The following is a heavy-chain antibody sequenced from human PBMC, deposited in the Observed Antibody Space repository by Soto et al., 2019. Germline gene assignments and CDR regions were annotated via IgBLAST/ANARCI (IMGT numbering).Heavy chain of an antibody. J-gene: IGHJ4*02. Sequence: QVQLVESGGGVVQPGTSLRLSCAASGFTFSTYALHWVRQAPGKGLEWVAVISYDGSNKYYADVLKGRITISRDNSQNTLYLQMNSLRAEDTAVYYCERAIRIWYDSSGSVYWGQGTLVTVSS. CDR2: ISYDGSNK. D-gene: IGHD3-22*01. CDR3: ERAIRIWYDSSGSVY. V-gene: IGHV3-30-3*01. CDR1: GFTFSTYA.